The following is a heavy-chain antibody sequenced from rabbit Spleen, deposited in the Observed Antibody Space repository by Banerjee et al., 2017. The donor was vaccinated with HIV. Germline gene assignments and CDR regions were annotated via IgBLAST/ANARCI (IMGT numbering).Heavy chain of an antibody. Sequence: QEQLVESGGGLVKPEGSLKLSCTASGFSFSNKAVMCWVRQAPGKGLEWIACINTATGKAVYASWAKGRFTISKTSSTTVTLQMTSLTAADTATYFCARDLVDVIGWNFNLWGPGTLVTVS. D-gene: IGHD1-1*01. V-gene: IGHV1S45*01. CDR3: ARDLVDVIGWNFNL. CDR1: GFSFSNKAV. CDR2: INTATGKA. J-gene: IGHJ4*01.